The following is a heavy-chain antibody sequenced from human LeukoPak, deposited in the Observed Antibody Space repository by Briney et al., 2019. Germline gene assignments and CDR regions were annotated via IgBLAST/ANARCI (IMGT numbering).Heavy chain of an antibody. CDR3: ARGLRGPDY. CDR1: GFTFSSYA. CDR2: ISGSGGST. Sequence: PGGSLRLSCAASGFTFSSYAMSWVRQAPGKGLEWVSAISGSGGSTYYADSVKGRFTISRDNSKNTMFLQMNRLRDEDTAVYYCARGLRGPDYWGQGTQVTVSS. J-gene: IGHJ4*02. V-gene: IGHV3-23*01.